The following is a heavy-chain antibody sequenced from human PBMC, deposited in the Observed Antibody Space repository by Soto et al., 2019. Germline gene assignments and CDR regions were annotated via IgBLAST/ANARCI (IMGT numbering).Heavy chain of an antibody. CDR1: VDSITSYY. CDR3: ARAYGGFDNGLDV. CDR2: IYYSGST. J-gene: IGHJ6*02. D-gene: IGHD5-12*01. Sequence: PSETLSLTCTVSVDSITSYYSTWIRQPPGKGLELIGYIYYSGSTRYNPSLKSRVTISVDMSKNQFSLKLSSVIAADTAVYYCARAYGGFDNGLDVWGQGTAVTVSS. V-gene: IGHV4-59*01.